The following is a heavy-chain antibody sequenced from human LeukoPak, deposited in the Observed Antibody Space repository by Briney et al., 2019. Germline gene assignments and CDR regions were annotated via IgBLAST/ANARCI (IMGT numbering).Heavy chain of an antibody. CDR1: GFTFSSSG. Sequence: TGGSLILSCAASGFTFSSSGMHWVRQAPGKGLEWVAIISYDGNYKYYADSVKVRFTISRDKSKNTLYLQMNSLRAEDTAVYYCAKDHLEMITFGGVLATGPDYWGQGTLVTVSS. J-gene: IGHJ4*02. CDR3: AKDHLEMITFGGVLATGPDY. CDR2: ISYDGNYK. D-gene: IGHD3-16*02. V-gene: IGHV3-30*18.